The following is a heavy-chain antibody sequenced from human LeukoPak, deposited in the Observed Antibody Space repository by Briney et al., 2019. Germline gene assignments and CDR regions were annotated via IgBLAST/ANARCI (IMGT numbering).Heavy chain of an antibody. J-gene: IGHJ4*02. CDR2: ISGGST. V-gene: IGHV3-38-3*01. CDR1: GFTVSSNE. Sequence: GSLRLSCAASGFTVSSNEMSWVRQAPGKGLEWVSSISGGSTYYADSVKGRFTISRDNSKNTLYLQMNSLRAEDTAVYYCAKTNPDIVVVVAATFDYWGQGTLVTVSS. D-gene: IGHD2-15*01. CDR3: AKTNPDIVVVVAATFDY.